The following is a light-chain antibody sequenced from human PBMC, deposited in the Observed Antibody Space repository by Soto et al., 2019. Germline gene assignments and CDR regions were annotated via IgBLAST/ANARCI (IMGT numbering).Light chain of an antibody. CDR2: DAS. J-gene: IGKJ4*01. V-gene: IGKV3-11*01. Sequence: EIVMTQSPATLSVSPGERATLSCRASQSVSRDLAWYQQKPGQAPRLLIYDASNRATGIPARFSGSGSATDFTLTISSLEAEDFAVYYCQQRSNWLTFGGGTKVDI. CDR1: QSVSRD. CDR3: QQRSNWLT.